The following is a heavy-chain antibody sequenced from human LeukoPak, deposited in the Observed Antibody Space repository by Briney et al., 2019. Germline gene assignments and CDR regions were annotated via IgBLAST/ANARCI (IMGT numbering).Heavy chain of an antibody. V-gene: IGHV3-53*01. CDR1: GFTVSSNY. Sequence: GGSLRLSCAASGFTVSSNYMTWVRRAPGKGLEWVSVIHSGGSTYNADSVKGRFTISRDNSKNTVYLQMNSLRAEDTAVYYCARAWDGFDIWGQGTMVTVSS. CDR3: ARAWDGFDI. CDR2: IHSGGST. J-gene: IGHJ3*02.